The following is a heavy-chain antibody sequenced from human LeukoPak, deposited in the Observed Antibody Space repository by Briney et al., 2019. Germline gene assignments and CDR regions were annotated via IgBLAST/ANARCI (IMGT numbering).Heavy chain of an antibody. CDR2: IKQDGSEK. CDR1: GFTFGSYW. D-gene: IGHD3-3*01. J-gene: IGHJ4*02. Sequence: GGSLRLSCAASGFTFGSYWMSWVRQAPGKGLEWVANIKQDGSEKYYVDSVKGRFTISRDNAKNSLYLQMNSLRAEDTAVYYCASSLLRFLEDWGQGTLVTVSS. CDR3: ASSLLRFLED. V-gene: IGHV3-7*01.